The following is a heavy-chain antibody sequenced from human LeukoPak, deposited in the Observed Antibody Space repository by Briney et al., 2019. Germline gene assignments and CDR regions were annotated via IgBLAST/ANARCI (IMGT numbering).Heavy chain of an antibody. Sequence: GGSLRLSCAASGFTFPNYVMSWVRQAPGKGLEWVGRSRSKANGYTTEYVASVQGRFIISVDDSKNSVHLQMNSLKTEDTAVYYCARDDLSAEDAFDIWGQGTMVTVSS. D-gene: IGHD3-3*01. CDR1: GFTFPNYV. J-gene: IGHJ3*02. CDR2: SRSKANGYTT. V-gene: IGHV3-72*01. CDR3: ARDDLSAEDAFDI.